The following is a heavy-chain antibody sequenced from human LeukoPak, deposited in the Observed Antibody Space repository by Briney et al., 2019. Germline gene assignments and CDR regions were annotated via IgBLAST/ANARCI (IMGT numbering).Heavy chain of an antibody. Sequence: PGGSLRLSCAASGFTFSTYAMIWVRQAPGKGLEWVSYISSSSRTIYYAGSVKGRFTISRDNAKNSLYLQMNSLRHEDTALYYCARKGDYDSSGYHNWFDLWGQGTLVTVSS. CDR1: GFTFSTYA. CDR2: ISSSSRTI. CDR3: ARKGDYDSSGYHNWFDL. D-gene: IGHD3-22*01. V-gene: IGHV3-48*02. J-gene: IGHJ5*02.